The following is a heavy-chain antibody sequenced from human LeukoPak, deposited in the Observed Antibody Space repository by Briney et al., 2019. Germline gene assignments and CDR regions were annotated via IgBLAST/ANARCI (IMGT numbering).Heavy chain of an antibody. CDR2: ISGYNGNA. D-gene: IGHD1-26*01. V-gene: IGHV1-18*01. Sequence: AASVKVSCKPSGYTFTRYGMSWVRQAPGQGLGWLGWISGYNGNANYAEKFHAGVTMTTDTSTSTGYMELRSLRFDDTAVYYCARTSVVGASFQGRRDHAFVMWSEGTMVTVSS. J-gene: IGHJ3*02. CDR3: ARTSVVGASFQGRRDHAFVM. CDR1: GYTFTRYG.